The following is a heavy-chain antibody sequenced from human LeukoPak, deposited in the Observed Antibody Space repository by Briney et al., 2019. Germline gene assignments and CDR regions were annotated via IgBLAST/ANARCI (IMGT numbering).Heavy chain of an antibody. D-gene: IGHD3-22*01. CDR3: TRGSIAYYYMDV. Sequence: PGGSLRLSCAASGFTFNKAWMSWIRQPPGKGLEWIGNIYYSGSTNYNPSLKSRVTISVDTSKNQFSLKLSSVTAADTAVYYCTRGSIAYYYMDVWGKGTTVTISS. CDR1: GFTFNKAW. J-gene: IGHJ6*03. V-gene: IGHV4-59*01. CDR2: IYYSGST.